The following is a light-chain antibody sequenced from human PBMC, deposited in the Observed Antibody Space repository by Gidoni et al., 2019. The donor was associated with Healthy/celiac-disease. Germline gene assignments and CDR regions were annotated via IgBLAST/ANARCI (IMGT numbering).Light chain of an antibody. CDR1: QSVSSS. CDR3: QQRSNWPPEDLT. J-gene: IGKJ4*01. CDR2: DAS. Sequence: DIVLTQSPATLSLSPGERANLTCRASQSVSSSLAWDQQKPGQAPRPLISDASNRATGIPARFSGSGSGTDFTLTISSLEPEDFAVYYCQQRSNWPPEDLTFGGGTKVEIK. V-gene: IGKV3-11*01.